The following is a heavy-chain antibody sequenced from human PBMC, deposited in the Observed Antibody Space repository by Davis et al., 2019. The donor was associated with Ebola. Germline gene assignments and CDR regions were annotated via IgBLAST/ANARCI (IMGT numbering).Heavy chain of an antibody. CDR3: ASDARSGKYFDN. D-gene: IGHD1-26*01. J-gene: IGHJ4*02. Sequence: MPSETLSLTCTVSGYSISSGYYWGWIRQPPGKGLEWIGSIHHSGNTYYNPSLKSRVTISVDTSKNQFSLKVSSVTAADTAVYYCASDARSGKYFDNWGQGTLVTVSS. CDR1: GYSISSGYY. V-gene: IGHV4-38-2*02. CDR2: IHHSGNT.